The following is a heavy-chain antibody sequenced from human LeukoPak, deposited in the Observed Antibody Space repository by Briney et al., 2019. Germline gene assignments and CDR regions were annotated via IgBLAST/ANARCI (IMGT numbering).Heavy chain of an antibody. CDR3: ARDTVYDYVWGSYRYSPYYYYMDV. CDR2: IYSGGST. D-gene: IGHD3-16*02. J-gene: IGHJ6*03. V-gene: IGHV3-66*01. Sequence: PGGSLRLSCAASGFIVSYNYMTWVRQAPGKGLEWVSVIYSGGSTYYADSVKGRFTISRDNAKNSLYLQMNSLRAEDTAVYYCARDTVYDYVWGSYRYSPYYYYMDVWGKGTTVTVSS. CDR1: GFIVSYNY.